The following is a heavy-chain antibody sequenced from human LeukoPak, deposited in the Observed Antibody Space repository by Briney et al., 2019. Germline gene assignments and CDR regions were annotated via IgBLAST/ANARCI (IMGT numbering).Heavy chain of an antibody. V-gene: IGHV5-51*01. D-gene: IGHD1-26*01. J-gene: IGHJ3*02. CDR3: ARVAGSHELDAFDI. Sequence: GESLKISYKDSGYSFTSYWIAWVRQMPGKGLEWMGIIYPGDSDTRYSPSFQGQVTISVDKSFSTAYLQWSSLKASDTAMYYCARVAGSHELDAFDIWGQGTMVTVSS. CDR1: GYSFTSYW. CDR2: IYPGDSDT.